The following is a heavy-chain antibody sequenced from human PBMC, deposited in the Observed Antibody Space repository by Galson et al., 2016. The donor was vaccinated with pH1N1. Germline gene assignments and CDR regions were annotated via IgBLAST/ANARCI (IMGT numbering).Heavy chain of an antibody. CDR3: AADTLFLAYPNQRYYYYAMDV. CDR2: IVVGSGDT. Sequence: SVKVSCKASGFTFSDSTMQWVRQARGQRPEWIGWIVVGSGDTNYAQKFQERVTITRDMSTSTAYMELTTLRSEDTAVYYCAADTLFLAYPNQRYYYYAMDVGGQGTTVTVSS. D-gene: IGHD3-3*01. CDR1: GFTFSDST. V-gene: IGHV1-58*02. J-gene: IGHJ6*02.